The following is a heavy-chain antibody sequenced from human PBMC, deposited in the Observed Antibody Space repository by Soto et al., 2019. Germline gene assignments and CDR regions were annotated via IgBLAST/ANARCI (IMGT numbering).Heavy chain of an antibody. CDR3: ATWLLREHAFDV. V-gene: IGHV3-53*01. Sequence: DVQVVESGGGLIQPGGSLRLSCAVSGFTVNGKKYVTWVRQTRGKGLEWLSALYIADGTYYADSVKGRFTVSIDSSKNTVYLQMNNLSPEDTAVYYCATWLLREHAFDVWGLGAMVTVSS. J-gene: IGHJ3*01. CDR2: LYIADGT. D-gene: IGHD1-26*01. CDR1: GFTVNGKKY.